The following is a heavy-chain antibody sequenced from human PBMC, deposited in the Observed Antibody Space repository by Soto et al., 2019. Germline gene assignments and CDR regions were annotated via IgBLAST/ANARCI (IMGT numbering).Heavy chain of an antibody. Sequence: PGGSLRLSCAASGFTFSSYWMSWVRQAPWKGLEWVANIKQDGSEKYYVDSVKGRFTISRDNAKNSLYLQMNSLRAEDTAVYYCARMVTLRRYYDFWSGYYGSYNWFDPWGQGTLVTVSS. CDR3: ARMVTLRRYYDFWSGYYGSYNWFDP. D-gene: IGHD3-3*01. CDR2: IKQDGSEK. CDR1: GFTFSSYW. J-gene: IGHJ5*02. V-gene: IGHV3-7*03.